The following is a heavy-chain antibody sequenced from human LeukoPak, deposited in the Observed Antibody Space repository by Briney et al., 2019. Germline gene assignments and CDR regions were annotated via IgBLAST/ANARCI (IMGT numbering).Heavy chain of an antibody. CDR3: ARSGAQVGAFDY. V-gene: IGHV3-48*03. D-gene: IGHD1-26*01. CDR2: ISSSGSTI. J-gene: IGHJ4*02. CDR1: GFTFSSYE. Sequence: GGSLRLSCAASGFTFSSYEMNWVRQAPGKGLEWVSYISSSGSTIYYADSVKGRFTISRDNSKNTLYLLMNSLRAEDTAVYYCARSGAQVGAFDYWGQGTLVTVSS.